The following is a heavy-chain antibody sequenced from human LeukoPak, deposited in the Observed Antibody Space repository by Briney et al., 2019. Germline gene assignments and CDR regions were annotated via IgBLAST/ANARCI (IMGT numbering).Heavy chain of an antibody. J-gene: IGHJ4*02. D-gene: IGHD3-10*01. Sequence: SETLSLTCAVYGGSFSGYYWSWIRQPPGKGLEWIGEINNSGSTNYNPSLKSRVTISVDTSKNQFSLKLSSVTAADTAVYYCARDQEITMVRGVIIIPGSFDYWGQGTLVTVSS. V-gene: IGHV4-34*01. CDR2: INNSGST. CDR3: ARDQEITMVRGVIIIPGSFDY. CDR1: GGSFSGYY.